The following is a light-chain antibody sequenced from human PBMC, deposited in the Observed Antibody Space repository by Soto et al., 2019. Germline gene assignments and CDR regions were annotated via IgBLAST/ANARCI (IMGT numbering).Light chain of an antibody. Sequence: QLVLTQPPSASGTPGLRVTFYCSGSSSNIGSNPVSWYQLLPGTAPKLLIYDNERPSGVPDRFSGSKSGTSASLAISGLQSEDEADYYCAAWDASLNGLVFGGGTKRTVL. J-gene: IGLJ2*01. CDR2: DN. CDR1: SSNIGSNP. CDR3: AAWDASLNGLV. V-gene: IGLV1-44*01.